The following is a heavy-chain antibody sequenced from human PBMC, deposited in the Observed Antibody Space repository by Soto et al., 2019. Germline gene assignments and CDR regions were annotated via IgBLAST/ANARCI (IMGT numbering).Heavy chain of an antibody. CDR2: IYWDDVK. CDR3: AHAKFVVVPAASWFDP. J-gene: IGHJ5*02. V-gene: IGHV2-5*02. D-gene: IGHD2-2*01. Sequence: QITLKESGPTLVKPTQTLTLTCTFSGFSLSTSGVGVGWIRQPPGKALEWLALIYWDDVKRYSPSLKSRLTITKDPSKNQVVLTMTNLDPVDIATDYSAHAKFVVVPAASWFDPWGQGTLVTVSS. CDR1: GFSLSTSGVG.